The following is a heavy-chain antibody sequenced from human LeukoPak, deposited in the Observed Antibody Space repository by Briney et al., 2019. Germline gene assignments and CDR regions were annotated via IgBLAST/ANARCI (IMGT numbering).Heavy chain of an antibody. D-gene: IGHD3-10*01. J-gene: IGHJ4*02. V-gene: IGHV1-69*13. CDR3: ARDLYGSGSSAVFDY. CDR2: IIPIFGTA. Sequence: ASVKVSCKASGGTFSSYAISWVRQAPGQGLEWMGGIIPIFGTANYAQKFQGRVTITADEFTSTAYMELSSLRSEDTAVYYCARDLYGSGSSAVFDYWGQGTLVTVSS. CDR1: GGTFSSYA.